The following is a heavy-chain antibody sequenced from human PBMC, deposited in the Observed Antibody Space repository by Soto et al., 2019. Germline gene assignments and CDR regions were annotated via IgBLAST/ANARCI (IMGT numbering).Heavy chain of an antibody. Sequence: QVQLQESGPGLVKPSQTLSLTCTVSGGSISSGGYYWSWIRQHPGKGLEWIGYIYYSGTTYYNPSLRRRVTIPVDTSKNQLSLELSSVTAADTGVYYCARGLSASYFDYWGQGTLVTVSS. CDR1: GGSISSGGYY. V-gene: IGHV4-31*03. CDR2: IYYSGTT. J-gene: IGHJ4*02. D-gene: IGHD1-26*01. CDR3: ARGLSASYFDY.